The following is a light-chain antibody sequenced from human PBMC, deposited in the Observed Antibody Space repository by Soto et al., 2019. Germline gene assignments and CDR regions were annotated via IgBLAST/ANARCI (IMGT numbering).Light chain of an antibody. CDR3: QHYDNVPYT. J-gene: IGKJ2*01. CDR1: QDISNY. Sequence: DIQMTQSPSSLSASVGDRVTITCQASQDISNYLNWYQQKPGKAPKLLINDASRLQPGVPSRFSGSGSGTDFTVTISSLQPEDIATYYCQHYDNVPYTFGQGTKLEIK. V-gene: IGKV1-33*01. CDR2: DAS.